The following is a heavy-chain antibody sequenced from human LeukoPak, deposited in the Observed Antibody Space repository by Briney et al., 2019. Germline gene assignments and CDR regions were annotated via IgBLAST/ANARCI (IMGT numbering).Heavy chain of an antibody. CDR3: AKTWNYYYYYMDV. CDR1: GFTFSSYA. Sequence: GGSLRLSCAASGFTFSSYAMSWVRQAPGKGLEWVSAISGSGGSTYYADSVKGRFTISRDNSKNTLYLQMNSLRAEDTAVHYCAKTWNYYYYYMDVWGKGTTVTVSS. J-gene: IGHJ6*03. D-gene: IGHD1-1*01. V-gene: IGHV3-23*01. CDR2: ISGSGGST.